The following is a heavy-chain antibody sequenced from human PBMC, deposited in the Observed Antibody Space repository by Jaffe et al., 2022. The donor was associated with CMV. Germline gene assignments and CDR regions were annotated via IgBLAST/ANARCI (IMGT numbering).Heavy chain of an antibody. Sequence: QVQLVESGGGVVQPGRSLRLSCAASGFTFSSYGMHWVRQAPGKGLEWVAVIWYDGSNKYYADSVKGRFTISRDNSKNTLYLQMNSLRAEDTAVYYCARDIDRLSTVVAATEFDYWGQGTLVTVSS. CDR2: IWYDGSNK. CDR1: GFTFSSYG. V-gene: IGHV3-33*01. D-gene: IGHD2-15*01. J-gene: IGHJ4*02. CDR3: ARDIDRLSTVVAATEFDY.